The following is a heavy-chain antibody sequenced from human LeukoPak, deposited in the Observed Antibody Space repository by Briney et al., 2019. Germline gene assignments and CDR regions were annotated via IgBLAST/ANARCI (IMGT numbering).Heavy chain of an antibody. D-gene: IGHD3-3*01. Sequence: ASVKVSCKASGYTFTSYGISWVRQAPRQGLEWMGWISAYNGNTNYAQKLQGRVTMTTDTSTSTAYMELRSLRSDDTAVYYCARVGYYDFWSGYYYYGMDVWGQGTTVTVSS. J-gene: IGHJ6*02. CDR3: ARVGYYDFWSGYYYYGMDV. CDR1: GYTFTSYG. CDR2: ISAYNGNT. V-gene: IGHV1-18*01.